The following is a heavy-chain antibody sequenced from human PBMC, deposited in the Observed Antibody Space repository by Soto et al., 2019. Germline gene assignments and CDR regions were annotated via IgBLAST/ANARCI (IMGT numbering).Heavy chain of an antibody. Sequence: EVQLVESGGALVKPGGSLRLSCAASGFTFSSHSLNWVRQAPGKGLEWVSSISSSSTYIYYADSVRGRFTISRDNAKNSLSLQMTSLRADATAVYFCARDSTTVTATASAFDIWGQGTMVTVSS. CDR2: ISSSSTYI. V-gene: IGHV3-21*01. CDR1: GFTFSSHS. J-gene: IGHJ3*02. CDR3: ARDSTTVTATASAFDI. D-gene: IGHD4-17*01.